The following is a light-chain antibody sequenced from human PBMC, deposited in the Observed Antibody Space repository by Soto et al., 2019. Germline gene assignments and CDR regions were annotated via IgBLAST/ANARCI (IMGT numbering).Light chain of an antibody. CDR1: QSVSSNY. CDR2: GIS. J-gene: IGKJ1*01. V-gene: IGKV3-20*01. Sequence: EIVLTQSPGTLSLSPGERATLSCRASQSVSSNYFAWYQQRPGQAPRLLIDGISSRATGIPDRFSGSGSGTDFTLTISRLEPEDFAVYYCEQYGSSPRTFGQGTKVDIK. CDR3: EQYGSSPRT.